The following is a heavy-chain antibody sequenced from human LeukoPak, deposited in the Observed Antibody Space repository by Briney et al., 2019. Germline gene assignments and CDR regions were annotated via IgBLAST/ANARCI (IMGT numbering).Heavy chain of an antibody. V-gene: IGHV3-74*01. CDR2: INTDGTNK. Sequence: PGGSLRLSCAASGYTFTNYWMHWVRQAPGEGLVWVSRINTDGTNKVYADSVRGRFTVSRDNAKNTLCLQMDSLRAEDTAVYYCARDRGINWFDPWGQGTLVAVSS. CDR3: ARDRGINWFDP. CDR1: GYTFTNYW. J-gene: IGHJ5*02. D-gene: IGHD3-16*01.